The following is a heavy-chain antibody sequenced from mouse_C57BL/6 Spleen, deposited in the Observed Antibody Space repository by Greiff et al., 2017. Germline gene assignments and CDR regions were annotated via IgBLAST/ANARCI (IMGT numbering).Heavy chain of an antibody. Sequence: QVQLQQSGPELVKPGASVKISCKASGYAFSSSWMNWVKQRPGKGLEWIGRIYPGDGDTNYNGKFKGKATLTADKSSSTAYMQLSSLTSEDSAVYFCARGRLDDWGQGTTLTVSS. V-gene: IGHV1-82*01. CDR2: IYPGDGDT. J-gene: IGHJ2*01. CDR3: ARGRLDD. CDR1: GYAFSSSW.